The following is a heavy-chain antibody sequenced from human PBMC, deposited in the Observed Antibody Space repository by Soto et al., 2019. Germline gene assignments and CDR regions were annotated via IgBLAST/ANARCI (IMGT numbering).Heavy chain of an antibody. CDR3: ARTSGYSSTDNWFDP. CDR1: GYTFTSYG. D-gene: IGHD6-13*01. V-gene: IGHV1-18*01. J-gene: IGHJ5*02. Sequence: QVQLVQSGAEVKKPGASVKVSCKASGYTFTSYGISWVRQSPGQVLEWMGWISAYNGNTNNAQKFQGRVAVTTDTSTSTADMERMNLRSDDTAVYYCARTSGYSSTDNWFDPWGQGTLVTVSS. CDR2: ISAYNGNT.